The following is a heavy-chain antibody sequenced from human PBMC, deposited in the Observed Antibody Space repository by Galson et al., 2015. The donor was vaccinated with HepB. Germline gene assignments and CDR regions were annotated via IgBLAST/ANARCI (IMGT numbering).Heavy chain of an antibody. CDR1: GLSFSTYT. Sequence: SLRLSCAASGLSFSTYTINWVRQAPGKGLEWVSFIGTGGAIYYAGSVKGRFTISRDTAKNSVFLQMNSLRDEDTAVYYCAGDRGGWGFDSWGQGTLVTVSS. V-gene: IGHV3-48*02. CDR3: AGDRGGWGFDS. D-gene: IGHD4-23*01. J-gene: IGHJ4*02. CDR2: IGTGGAI.